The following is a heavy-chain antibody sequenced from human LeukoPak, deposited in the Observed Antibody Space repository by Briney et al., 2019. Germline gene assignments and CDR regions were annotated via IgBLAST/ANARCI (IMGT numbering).Heavy chain of an antibody. CDR2: INHSGST. D-gene: IGHD3-22*01. CDR1: GGSFSGYY. Sequence: KPSETLSLTCAVYGGSFSGYYWSWIRQPRGKGLEWIGEINHSGSTNYNPSLKSRVTISVDTSKNQFSLKLSSVTAADTAVYYCARNHYYDSSGYSYYFDYWGQGTLVTVSS. V-gene: IGHV4-34*01. CDR3: ARNHYYDSSGYSYYFDY. J-gene: IGHJ4*02.